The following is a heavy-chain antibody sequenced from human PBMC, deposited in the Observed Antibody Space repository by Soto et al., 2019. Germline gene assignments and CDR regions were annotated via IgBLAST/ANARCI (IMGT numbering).Heavy chain of an antibody. Sequence: SETLSLTCAVYGGSFSGYYWSWIRQPPGKGLEWIGEINHSGSTNYNPSLKSRVTISADTSKNQFSLKLSSVTAADTAVYYCASSSYGEITLDYWGQGTLVTVSS. CDR2: INHSGST. CDR1: GGSFSGYY. CDR3: ASSSYGEITLDY. D-gene: IGHD5-18*01. V-gene: IGHV4-34*01. J-gene: IGHJ4*02.